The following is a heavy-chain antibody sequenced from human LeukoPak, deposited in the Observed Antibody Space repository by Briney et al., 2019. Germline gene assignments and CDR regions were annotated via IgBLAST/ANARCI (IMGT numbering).Heavy chain of an antibody. Sequence: PSETLPLTCAVSGASISSSNWWTWVRQPPGKGLEWIGEIYHSGSTNYNPSLKSRVTISVDKSKNQFSLKLSSVTAADTAVYYCARLTVTTYYFDYWGQGTLVTVSS. V-gene: IGHV4-4*02. CDR2: IYHSGST. J-gene: IGHJ4*02. D-gene: IGHD4-17*01. CDR3: ARLTVTTYYFDY. CDR1: GASISSSNW.